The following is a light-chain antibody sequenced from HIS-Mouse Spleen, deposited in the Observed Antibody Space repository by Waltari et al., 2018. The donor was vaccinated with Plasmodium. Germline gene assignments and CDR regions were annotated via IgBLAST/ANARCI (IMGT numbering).Light chain of an antibody. Sequence: SYELTQPPSVSVSPGQTARITCSGDALPKKYAYWYQQESGQAPVLVIYEDSKRPSGLPERCSGSSSWTMATLTMRGAQVEDEADYYCYSTDSSGNHRVFGGGTKLTVL. CDR3: YSTDSSGNHRV. CDR2: EDS. CDR1: ALPKKY. V-gene: IGLV3-10*01. J-gene: IGLJ3*02.